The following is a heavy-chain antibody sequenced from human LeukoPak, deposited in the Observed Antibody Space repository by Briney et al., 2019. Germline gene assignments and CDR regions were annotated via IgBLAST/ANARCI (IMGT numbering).Heavy chain of an antibody. D-gene: IGHD3-22*01. CDR2: IYYSGST. V-gene: IGHV4-39*01. CDR1: GGSISSYY. J-gene: IGHJ4*02. Sequence: PSETLSLTCTVSGGSISSYYWGWIRQPPGKGLEWIGSIYYSGSTYYNPSLKSRVTISVDTSKNQFPLKLSSVTAADTAVYYCARPGAYDSSGYHFDYWGQGTLVTVSS. CDR3: ARPGAYDSSGYHFDY.